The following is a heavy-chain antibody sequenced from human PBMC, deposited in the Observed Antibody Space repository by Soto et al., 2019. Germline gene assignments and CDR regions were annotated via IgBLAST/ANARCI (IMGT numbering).Heavy chain of an antibody. V-gene: IGHV4-34*01. CDR3: ARTILCYDFWSGYYDYYYYMDV. CDR1: GGSFSGYY. J-gene: IGHJ6*03. CDR2: INHSGST. D-gene: IGHD3-3*01. Sequence: SETLSLTCAVYGGSFSGYYWSWIRQPPGKGLEWIGEINHSGSTNYNPSLKSRVTISVDTSKNQFSLKLSSVTAADTAVYYCARTILCYDFWSGYYDYYYYMDVWGKGTTVTVSS.